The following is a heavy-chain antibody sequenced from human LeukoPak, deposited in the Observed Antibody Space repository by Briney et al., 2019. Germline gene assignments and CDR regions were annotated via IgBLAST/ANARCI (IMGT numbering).Heavy chain of an antibody. J-gene: IGHJ6*02. CDR3: ARVSLVFSRRYAMDV. Sequence: SQTLSLTCTVSGGSISSGGYYWSWIRQHPGKGLEWIGYIYYSGSTYYNPSLKSRVTISVDTSKNQFSLKLSSVTAADTAVYYCARVSLVFSRRYAMDVWGQGTTITVSS. V-gene: IGHV4-31*03. D-gene: IGHD2-8*02. CDR1: GGSISSGGYY. CDR2: IYYSGST.